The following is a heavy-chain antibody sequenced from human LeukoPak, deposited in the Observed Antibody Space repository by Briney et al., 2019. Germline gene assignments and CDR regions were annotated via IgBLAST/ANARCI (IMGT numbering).Heavy chain of an antibody. V-gene: IGHV1-69*13. Sequence: ASVKVSCKASGGTFSSYAISWVRQAPGQGLEWMGGIIPIFGTANYAQKFQGRVTITADESTSTAYMELSSLRSEDTAVYHCARGLPNYYDSGGYSWGQGTLVTVSS. J-gene: IGHJ4*02. D-gene: IGHD3-22*01. CDR1: GGTFSSYA. CDR3: ARGLPNYYDSGGYS. CDR2: IIPIFGTA.